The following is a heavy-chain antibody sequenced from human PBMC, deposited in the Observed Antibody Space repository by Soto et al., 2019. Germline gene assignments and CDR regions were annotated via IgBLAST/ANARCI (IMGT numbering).Heavy chain of an antibody. J-gene: IGHJ4*02. D-gene: IGHD1-26*01. CDR1: GGIFSSYA. CDR2: VIPVLGQT. V-gene: IGHV1-69*01. CDR3: ARVGGVGAPPGADY. Sequence: QVQLVQSGAEVKRPGSSVKVSCKASGGIFSSYAISWLRQAPGQGLEWMGAVIPVLGQTYYAQALQDRLTITADESTRTAYMELSSLTSEDTAVYFCARVGGVGAPPGADYWGQGTLVTVSS.